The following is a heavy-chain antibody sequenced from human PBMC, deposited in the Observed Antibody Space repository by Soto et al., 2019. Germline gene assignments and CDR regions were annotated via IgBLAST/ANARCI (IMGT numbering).Heavy chain of an antibody. Sequence: PGGSLRLSCTASGFSFNSYYMSWVRQAPGKGLEWVSAISNSGGTTYYADSVKGRFTISRDNSEDTLYLQMNSLRAGDTAVYFCEKGRQYEGYYYGMDVCGQGTTVTVYS. CDR1: GFSFNSYY. V-gene: IGHV3-23*01. D-gene: IGHD3-3*01. CDR2: ISNSGGTT. CDR3: EKGRQYEGYYYGMDV. J-gene: IGHJ6*02.